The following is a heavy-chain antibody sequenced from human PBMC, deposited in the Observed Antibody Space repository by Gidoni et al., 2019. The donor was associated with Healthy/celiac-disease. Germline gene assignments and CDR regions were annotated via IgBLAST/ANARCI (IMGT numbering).Heavy chain of an antibody. J-gene: IGHJ4*02. Sequence: EVQLVQSGAEVKKPGESLRIACKGSGYSFTSYWISWVRQMPGKGLEWMGRIDPSASYTNYSPSFQGHVTISADKSISTAYLQWSSLKASDTAMYYCARYEAVAGNVNLPDYWGQGTLVTVSS. CDR2: IDPSASYT. CDR3: ARYEAVAGNVNLPDY. V-gene: IGHV5-10-1*03. CDR1: GYSFTSYW. D-gene: IGHD6-19*01.